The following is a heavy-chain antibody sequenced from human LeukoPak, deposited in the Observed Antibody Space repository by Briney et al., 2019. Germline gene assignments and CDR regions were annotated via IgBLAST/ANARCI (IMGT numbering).Heavy chain of an antibody. V-gene: IGHV4-39*01. D-gene: IGHD4-17*01. CDR3: ARHRNYGDYKAAFDI. CDR1: GGSISSSSYY. CDR2: IYYSGST. Sequence: PSETLSLTCTVSGGSISSSSYYWGWIRQPPGKGLEWIGSIYYSGSTYYNPSLKSRVTISVETSKNQFSLKLSSVTAADTAVYYCARHRNYGDYKAAFDIWGQGTMVTVSS. J-gene: IGHJ3*02.